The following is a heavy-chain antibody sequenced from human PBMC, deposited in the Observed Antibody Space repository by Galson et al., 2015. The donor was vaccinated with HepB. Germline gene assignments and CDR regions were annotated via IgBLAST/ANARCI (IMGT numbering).Heavy chain of an antibody. CDR3: ARAPSVASYYYYYGMDV. CDR2: ISSSSSTI. V-gene: IGHV3-48*04. J-gene: IGHJ6*02. CDR1: GFTFSSYS. Sequence: SLRLSCAASGFTFSSYSMNWVRQAPGKGLEWVSYISSSSSTIYYADSVKGRFTISRDNAKNSLYLQMNSLRAEDTAVYYCARAPSVASYYYYYGMDVWGQGTTATVSS. D-gene: IGHD4-23*01.